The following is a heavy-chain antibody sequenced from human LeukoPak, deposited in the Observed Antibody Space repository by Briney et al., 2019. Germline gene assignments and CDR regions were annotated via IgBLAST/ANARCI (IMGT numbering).Heavy chain of an antibody. CDR3: ARDDHTSSSN. J-gene: IGHJ4*02. D-gene: IGHD5-18*01. CDR1: GFTFRSYW. Sequence: GVSLRLSCAASGFTFRSYWMSWVRQAPGKGLEWVANIEQDGSEKYYADSVKGRFTISRDDAKNSLYLQMNSLRAEDTAMYYCARDDHTSSSNWGQGTLVTVSS. V-gene: IGHV3-7*05. CDR2: IEQDGSEK.